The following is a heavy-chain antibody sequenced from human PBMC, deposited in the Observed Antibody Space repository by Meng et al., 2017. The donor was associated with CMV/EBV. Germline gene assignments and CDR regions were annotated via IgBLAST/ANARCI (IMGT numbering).Heavy chain of an antibody. Sequence: SCAASGFTMRRYYVSWIRQAPGTGLEWIAYIGGDAGVTYYAESLKGRFIISRDNARKSLYLQMASLRVEDTAIYYCARGRRDLGFDSWGQGALVTVSS. J-gene: IGHJ4*02. CDR1: GFTMRRYY. CDR3: ARGRRDLGFDS. D-gene: IGHD3-10*01. CDR2: IGGDAGVT. V-gene: IGHV3-11*01.